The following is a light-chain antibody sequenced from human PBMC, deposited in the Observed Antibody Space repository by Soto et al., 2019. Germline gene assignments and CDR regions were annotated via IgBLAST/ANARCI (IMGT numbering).Light chain of an antibody. CDR2: DAT. V-gene: IGKV3-11*01. J-gene: IGKJ5*01. Sequence: EIVLTQSPGTPSLSPGERATLSCRASQTVATFLAWYQQKPGQAPRLLIYDATNRATGIPARFSGSGSGTDFTLTINSLEPEDSAVYYCQQSNNWPLLTFGQGTRLEIK. CDR3: QQSNNWPLLT. CDR1: QTVATF.